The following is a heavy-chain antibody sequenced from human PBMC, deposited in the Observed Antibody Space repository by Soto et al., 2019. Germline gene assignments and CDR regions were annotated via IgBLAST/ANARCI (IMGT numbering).Heavy chain of an antibody. D-gene: IGHD2-8*02. Sequence: QVQLVESGGGVVQPGGSLRLSCAASGFTFSTYAMQWVRQAPGKGLEWVAVVSSEGGTQFYADSVKGRFTISRDNSKNTLSLQMNGLRPDDTALYYCAKTITTPPSEHSTGRGALIDHWGRGSRVIVSS. J-gene: IGHJ4*02. CDR2: VSSEGGTQ. CDR1: GFTFSTYA. V-gene: IGHV3-30-3*02. CDR3: AKTITTPPSEHSTGRGALIDH.